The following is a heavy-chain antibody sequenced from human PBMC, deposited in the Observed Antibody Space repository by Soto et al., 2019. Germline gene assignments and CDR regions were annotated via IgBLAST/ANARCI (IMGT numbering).Heavy chain of an antibody. J-gene: IGHJ4*02. V-gene: IGHV1-2*02. D-gene: IGHD6-19*01. CDR3: ARDQGSGWYEDLDY. CDR1: RYTFIAYH. CDR2: INPNSGGT. Sequence: QVQLVQSGAEVKKPGASVKVSCKASRYTFIAYHMHWVRQAPGQGLEWMGWINPNSGGTNYAQRFQGRVTLTRDTSISTAYMELSGLKSDDTAVYYCARDQGSGWYEDLDYWGQGTLVTVSS.